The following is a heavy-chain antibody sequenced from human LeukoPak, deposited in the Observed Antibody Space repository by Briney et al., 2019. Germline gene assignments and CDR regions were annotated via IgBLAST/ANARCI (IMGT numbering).Heavy chain of an antibody. J-gene: IGHJ4*02. CDR2: IYPGDFDT. D-gene: IGHD2-2*01. V-gene: IGHV5-51*01. Sequence: PGESLKISCKVSGYTFTGNWIGWVRQMPGKGLEWMGIIYPGDFDTRYSPSFQGQITISADKSISTAYLQWSSLKASDTAMYYCARGYGGYQLLCQYWGQGTLVTVSS. CDR3: ARGYGGYQLLCQY. CDR1: GYTFTGNW.